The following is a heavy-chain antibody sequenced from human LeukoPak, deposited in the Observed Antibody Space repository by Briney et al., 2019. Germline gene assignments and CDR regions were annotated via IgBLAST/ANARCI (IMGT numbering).Heavy chain of an antibody. Sequence: GGSLRLSCAASGFTFSTSAMSWVRQAPGKGLEYVSTVSGGGGTSTYYTDSVAGRFIISRDDPKNTLYLQMSSLRVEGTAVYYCAKGGGLLWLGESPRWFDPWGQGTLVTVSS. V-gene: IGHV3-23*01. D-gene: IGHD3-10*01. J-gene: IGHJ5*02. CDR3: AKGGGLLWLGESPRWFDP. CDR1: GFTFSTSA. CDR2: VSGGGGTST.